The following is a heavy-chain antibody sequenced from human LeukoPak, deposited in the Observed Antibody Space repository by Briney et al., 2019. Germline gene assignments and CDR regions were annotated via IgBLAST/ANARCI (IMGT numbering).Heavy chain of an antibody. CDR2: ISGSGGST. J-gene: IGHJ4*02. V-gene: IGHV3-23*01. CDR1: EFTFSTYA. CDR3: AKDIAVRIYYFDY. D-gene: IGHD6-19*01. Sequence: GGSLRLSCAASEFTFSTYAMSWVRQVPGKGLEWVSAISGSGGSTYYADSVKGRFTISRDNSKNTLYLQMNSLRAEDTAVYYCAKDIAVRIYYFDYWGQGTLVTVSS.